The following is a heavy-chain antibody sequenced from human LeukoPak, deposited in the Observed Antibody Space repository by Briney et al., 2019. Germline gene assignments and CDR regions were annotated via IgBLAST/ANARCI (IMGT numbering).Heavy chain of an antibody. J-gene: IGHJ4*02. CDR3: AGVRRGGDTRYFDY. D-gene: IGHD5-18*01. CDR1: GFTFSDYF. Sequence: GGSLRLSCAASGFTFSDYFMSWFRQAPGKGLEGVSYIPNSGSTISYADSVKGRFTISRDNAKNSLYLQMNSLRAEDTAVYYCAGVRRGGDTRYFDYWGQGSLVTVSS. V-gene: IGHV3-11*01. CDR2: IPNSGSTI.